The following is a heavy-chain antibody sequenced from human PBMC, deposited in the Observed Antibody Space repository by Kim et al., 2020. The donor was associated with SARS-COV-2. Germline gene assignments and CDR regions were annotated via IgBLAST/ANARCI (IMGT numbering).Heavy chain of an antibody. CDR3: ASSLQLLSDYYYYGMDV. V-gene: IGHV4-59*01. CDR1: GGSISSYY. J-gene: IGHJ6*02. Sequence: SETLSLTCTVSGGSISSYYWSWIRQPPGKGLEWIGYIYYSGSTNYNPSLKSRVTISVDTSKNQFSLKLSSVTAADTAVYYCASSLQLLSDYYYYGMDVWGQGTTVTVSS. CDR2: IYYSGST. D-gene: IGHD2-2*01.